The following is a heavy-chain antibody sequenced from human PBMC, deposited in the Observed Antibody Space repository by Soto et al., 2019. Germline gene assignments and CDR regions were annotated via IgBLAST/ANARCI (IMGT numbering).Heavy chain of an antibody. CDR1: GYTFTSYG. Sequence: XVKVSCKASGYTFTSYGISGVRQAPGQGLEWMGWISAYNGNTNYAQKLQGRVTMTTDTSTSTAYMELRSLRHDDTAVYYCARRQCSSSWLADDYWGQGTLVTVSS. CDR3: ARRQCSSSWLADDY. J-gene: IGHJ4*02. CDR2: ISAYNGNT. V-gene: IGHV1-18*01. D-gene: IGHD6-13*01.